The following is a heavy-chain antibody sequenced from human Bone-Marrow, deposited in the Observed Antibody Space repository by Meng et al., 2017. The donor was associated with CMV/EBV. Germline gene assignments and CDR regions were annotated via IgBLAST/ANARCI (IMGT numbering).Heavy chain of an antibody. CDR2: INHSGST. Sequence: ESLKISCVASGFSFSKHWMSWVRQPPGKGLEWIGEINHSGSTNYNPSLKSRVTISVDTSKNQFSLKLSSVTAADTAVYYCARGTGVAARPGWFDPWGQGTLVTVSS. CDR3: ARGTGVAARPGWFDP. CDR1: GFSFSKHW. D-gene: IGHD6-6*01. V-gene: IGHV4-34*01. J-gene: IGHJ5*02.